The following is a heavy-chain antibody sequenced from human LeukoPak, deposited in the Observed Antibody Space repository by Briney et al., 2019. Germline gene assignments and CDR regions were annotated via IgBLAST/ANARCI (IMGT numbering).Heavy chain of an antibody. J-gene: IGHJ4*02. Sequence: SETLSLTCTVSGGSISSSSYYWGWIRQPPGKGLEWIGTIYYSGSTYYNPSLKSRVTIFVDTSKNQFSLKLSSVTAADTAVYYCARRESSGFDSWGQGTLVTVSS. CDR3: ARRESSGFDS. CDR1: GGSISSSSYY. CDR2: IYYSGST. V-gene: IGHV4-39*01. D-gene: IGHD6-19*01.